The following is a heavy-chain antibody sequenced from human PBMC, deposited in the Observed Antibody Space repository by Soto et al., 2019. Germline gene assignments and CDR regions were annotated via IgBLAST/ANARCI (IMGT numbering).Heavy chain of an antibody. CDR2: ISAYNGNT. Sequence: ASVNVSCKASGYTFTSYGISWVRQAPGQGLEWMGWISAYNGNTNYAQKLQGRVTMTTDTSTSTAYMELRSLRSDDTAVYYCAREAGYSSSWYVPFRSDPKNWFDPWGQGTLVTVSS. D-gene: IGHD6-13*01. V-gene: IGHV1-18*04. CDR1: GYTFTSYG. CDR3: AREAGYSSSWYVPFRSDPKNWFDP. J-gene: IGHJ5*02.